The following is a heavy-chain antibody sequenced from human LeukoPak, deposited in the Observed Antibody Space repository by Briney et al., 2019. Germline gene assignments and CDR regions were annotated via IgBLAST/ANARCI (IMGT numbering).Heavy chain of an antibody. D-gene: IGHD1-26*01. CDR2: ISYDGSNK. Sequence: GGSLRLSCAASGFTFSSYAMHWVRQAPGKGLEWVAVISYDGSNKYCADSVKGRFTISRDNSKNTLYLQMNSLRAEDTAVYYCARETPGSYDYWGQGTLVTVSS. J-gene: IGHJ4*02. CDR3: ARETPGSYDY. V-gene: IGHV3-30-3*01. CDR1: GFTFSSYA.